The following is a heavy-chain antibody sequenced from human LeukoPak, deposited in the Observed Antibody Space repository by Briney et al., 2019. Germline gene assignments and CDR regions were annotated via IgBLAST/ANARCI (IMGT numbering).Heavy chain of an antibody. V-gene: IGHV1-69*06. CDR2: IIPMFGTA. D-gene: IGHD3-3*01. CDR3: ARDRYYDFWSGSHYFDY. Sequence: SVKVSCKASGYTFTSYAISWVRQAPGQGLEWMGVIIPMFGTANYAQKFQGRVTITADKSTTTAYMELSSLRSVDTAMYYCARDRYYDFWSGSHYFDYWGQGTLVTVSS. J-gene: IGHJ4*02. CDR1: GYTFTSYA.